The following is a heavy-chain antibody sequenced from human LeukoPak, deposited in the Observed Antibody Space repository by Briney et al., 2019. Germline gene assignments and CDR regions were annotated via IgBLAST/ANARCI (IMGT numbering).Heavy chain of an antibody. CDR3: AKDLGITMIVVVPPRDAFGI. D-gene: IGHD3-22*01. CDR1: GFTFSSYG. V-gene: IGHV3-30*18. CDR2: ISYDGSNK. J-gene: IGHJ3*02. Sequence: GSLRLPCAASGFTFSSYGMHWVRQAPGKGLEWVAVISYDGSNKYYADSVKGRFTISRDNSKNTLYLQMNSLRAEDTAVYYYAKDLGITMIVVVPPRDAFGIWGQGTMVTVSS.